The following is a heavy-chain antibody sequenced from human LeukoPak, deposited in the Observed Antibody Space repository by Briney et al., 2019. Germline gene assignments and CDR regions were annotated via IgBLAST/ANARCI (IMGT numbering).Heavy chain of an antibody. V-gene: IGHV3-30*04. CDR2: ISYDGSNK. Sequence: SGGSLRLSCAASGFTFSSYAMHWVRQAPGKGLEWVALISYDGSNKYYADSVKGRFTISRDNSKNTLYLQMNSLRAEDTAVYYCAKDRQIYGDVQTHWGQGTLVTVSS. J-gene: IGHJ4*02. CDR3: AKDRQIYGDVQTH. D-gene: IGHD4-17*01. CDR1: GFTFSSYA.